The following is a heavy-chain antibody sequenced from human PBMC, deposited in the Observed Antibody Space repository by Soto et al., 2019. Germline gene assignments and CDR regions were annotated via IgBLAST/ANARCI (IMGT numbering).Heavy chain of an antibody. J-gene: IGHJ6*02. CDR1: GGSFSGYY. CDR2: INHSGST. V-gene: IGHV4-34*01. Sequence: SETLSLTCAVYGGSFSGYYWSWIGQPPGKGLEWIGEINHSGSTNYNPSLKSRVTISVDTSKNQFSLKLSSVTAADTAMYYCARARYSSGWYDYYYYYGMDVWGQGTTVT. CDR3: ARARYSSGWYDYYYYYGMDV. D-gene: IGHD6-19*01.